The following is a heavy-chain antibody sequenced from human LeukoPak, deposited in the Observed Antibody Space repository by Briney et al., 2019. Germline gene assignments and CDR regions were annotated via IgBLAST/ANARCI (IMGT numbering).Heavy chain of an antibody. V-gene: IGHV1-18*01. J-gene: IGHJ4*02. D-gene: IGHD3-3*01. CDR1: GYSFTTYG. CDR3: ARFWSGYLPNY. Sequence: ASVKVSCKPSGYSFTTYGIGWVRQAPGQGLEWMGLISTDNGDANYAPNFQGRVAMTTDTSTSTAYMELRSLRSDDTAVYYCARFWSGYLPNYWGRGTLVTVFS. CDR2: ISTDNGDA.